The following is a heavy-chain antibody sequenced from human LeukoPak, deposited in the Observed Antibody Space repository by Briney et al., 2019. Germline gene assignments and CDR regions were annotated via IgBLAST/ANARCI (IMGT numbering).Heavy chain of an antibody. CDR3: VIGIIVDGAFDY. V-gene: IGHV3-64D*09. J-gene: IGHJ4*02. D-gene: IGHD3-22*01. CDR1: GCTFSNYA. Sequence: PGGSLRLSCSASGCTFSNYAMHWVRQAPGKGVEYVSAISVNGGSTYYADSVKGRFTISRDNSKNTLYLQMSSLRAEDTAVYYCVIGIIVDGAFDYWGQGTLVTVSS. CDR2: ISVNGGST.